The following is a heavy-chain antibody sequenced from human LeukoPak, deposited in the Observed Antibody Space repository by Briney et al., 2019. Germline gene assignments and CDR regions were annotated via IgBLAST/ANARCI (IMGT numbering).Heavy chain of an antibody. V-gene: IGHV4-59*08. D-gene: IGHD5-12*01. CDR2: IYYSGST. J-gene: IGHJ4*02. CDR1: GGSISSYY. Sequence: SETLSLTCTVSGGSISSYYWSWIRQPPGKGLEWIGYIYYSGSTNYNPSLKSRVTISVDMSKNQFSLKLTSVTLADTAVYYCASLRAYNAYDPFDYWGQGTLVTVSS. CDR3: ASLRAYNAYDPFDY.